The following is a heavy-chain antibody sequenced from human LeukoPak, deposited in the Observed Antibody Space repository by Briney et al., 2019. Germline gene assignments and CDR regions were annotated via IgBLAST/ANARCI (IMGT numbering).Heavy chain of an antibody. J-gene: IGHJ1*01. V-gene: IGHV1-3*01. CDR2: INAGNGNT. Sequence: KPGASVKVSCKASGYTFTSYAMHWVRQAPGQRLEWMGWINAGNGNTKYSQKFQGRVTITRDTSASTAYMELSSLRSEDTAVYYCARFGTSYYDSSGKYFQHWGQGTLVTVSS. CDR3: ARFGTSYYDSSGKYFQH. CDR1: GYTFTSYA. D-gene: IGHD3-22*01.